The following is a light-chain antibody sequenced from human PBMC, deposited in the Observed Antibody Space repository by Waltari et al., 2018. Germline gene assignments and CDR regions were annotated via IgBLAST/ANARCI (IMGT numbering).Light chain of an antibody. CDR1: SSAVGSYNL. V-gene: IGLV2-23*01. J-gene: IGLJ2*01. CDR3: CSYAGSSTLV. CDR2: EGS. Sequence: QSALTQPASVSGSPGQSITISCTGTSSAVGSYNLVSWYQQHPGKAPKPMIYEGSKRPSGVSNRFSGSDSGNTASLTISGLQAEDEADYYCCSYAGSSTLVFGGGTKLTIL.